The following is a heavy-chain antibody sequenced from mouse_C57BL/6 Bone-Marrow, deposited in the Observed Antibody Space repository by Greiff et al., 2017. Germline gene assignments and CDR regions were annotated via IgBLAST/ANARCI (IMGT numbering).Heavy chain of an antibody. CDR2: IYPRSGNT. Sequence: VQLQQSGAELARPGASVKLSCKASGYTFTSYGISWVKQRTGQGLEWIGEIYPRSGNTYYNEKFKGKDTLTADKSSSTAYMELRSLTSEDSAVYFCARRYDDDYAIFAYWGQGTLVTVSA. D-gene: IGHD2-13*01. CDR3: ARRYDDDYAIFAY. V-gene: IGHV1-81*01. CDR1: GYTFTSYG. J-gene: IGHJ3*01.